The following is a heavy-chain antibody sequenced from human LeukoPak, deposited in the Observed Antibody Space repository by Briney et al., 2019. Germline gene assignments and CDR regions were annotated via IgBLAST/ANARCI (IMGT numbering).Heavy chain of an antibody. D-gene: IGHD2-15*01. CDR3: ARRDCSGGSCYFQP. CDR1: GGSVSSSSHY. Sequence: SETLSLTCTVSGGSVSSSSHYWNWIRQPPGKGLEWIGSIYYSGSTNYNPSLQSRVTISVDPSKNQFPLRLSSVTAADTAMYYCARRDCSGGSCYFQPWGQGTLVTVSS. V-gene: IGHV4-39*01. J-gene: IGHJ1*01. CDR2: IYYSGST.